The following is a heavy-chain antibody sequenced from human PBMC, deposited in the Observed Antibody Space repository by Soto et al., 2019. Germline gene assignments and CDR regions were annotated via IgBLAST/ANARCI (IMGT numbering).Heavy chain of an antibody. CDR2: FYYSGST. CDR3: ARARGGYYDY. Sequence: SETLSLTCTVSGGSISSYYWSWIRQPPEKGLEWIGYFYYSGSTNYNPSLKSRVTISVDTSKNQFSLKLSSVTAADTAVYYCARARGGYYDYWGQGTLVTVSS. V-gene: IGHV4-59*01. CDR1: GGSISSYY. J-gene: IGHJ4*02. D-gene: IGHD3-22*01.